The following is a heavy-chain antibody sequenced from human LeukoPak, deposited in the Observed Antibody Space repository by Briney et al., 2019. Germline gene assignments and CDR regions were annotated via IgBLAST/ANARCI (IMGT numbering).Heavy chain of an antibody. D-gene: IGHD3-16*01. V-gene: IGHV3-7*01. CDR3: ARQGDDY. CDR2: IKEDGSEK. Sequence: GGSLRLSCAASGFTFSNAWMSWVRQAPGKGLECVANIKEDGSEKYYVDSVKGRFTISRDNAKNSLYLQMNSLRAEDTAVYYCARQGDDYWGHGTLVTVSS. J-gene: IGHJ4*01. CDR1: GFTFSNAW.